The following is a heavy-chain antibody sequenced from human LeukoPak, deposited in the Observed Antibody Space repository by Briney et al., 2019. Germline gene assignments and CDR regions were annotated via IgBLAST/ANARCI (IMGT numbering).Heavy chain of an antibody. CDR1: DYSISGVYY. Sequence: SETLSLTCTVSDYSISGVYYWGWIRQPPGKGLEWIGNIYHSGSTYYNPSLKSRVTISVDTSKNQFSLKLSSVTAADTAVYYCAGGYALNYFDYWGQGTLVTVSS. CDR2: IYHSGST. D-gene: IGHD5-18*01. V-gene: IGHV4-38-2*02. CDR3: AGGYALNYFDY. J-gene: IGHJ4*02.